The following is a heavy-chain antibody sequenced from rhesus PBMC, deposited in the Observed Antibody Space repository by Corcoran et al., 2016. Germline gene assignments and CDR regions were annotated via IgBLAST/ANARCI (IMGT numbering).Heavy chain of an antibody. CDR3: ARRGEHSNYGLAS. Sequence: QVNLQQWGEGLLKPSETLSLTCAVYGDSIRDSYYWTWIRPFPGKGLEWLGYIYGDVARTDYNPSLKNRITISMDTSKNQFSLRLTSVTAADTAVYFCARRGEHSNYGLASWGQGVVVTVSS. CDR1: GDSIRDSYY. J-gene: IGHJ6*01. CDR2: IYGDVART. D-gene: IGHD1-38*01. V-gene: IGHV4-73*01.